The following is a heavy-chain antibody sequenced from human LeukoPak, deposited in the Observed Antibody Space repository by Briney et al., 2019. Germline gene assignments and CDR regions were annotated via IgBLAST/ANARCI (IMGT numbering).Heavy chain of an antibody. Sequence: GGSLGLSCAASGFTFSSYAMSWIRQAPGKGLEWVSAISGSGGSTYYADSVKGRFTISRDNSKNTLYLQMNSLRAEDTAVYYCAKDSSGWYDAFDIWGQGTMVTVSS. CDR2: ISGSGGST. CDR3: AKDSSGWYDAFDI. CDR1: GFTFSSYA. D-gene: IGHD2-15*01. J-gene: IGHJ3*02. V-gene: IGHV3-23*01.